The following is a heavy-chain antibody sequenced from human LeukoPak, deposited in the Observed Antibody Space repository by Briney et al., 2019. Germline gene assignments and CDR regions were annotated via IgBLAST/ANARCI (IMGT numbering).Heavy chain of an antibody. CDR3: ARTKDDILTGFGSFYYYYCMDV. V-gene: IGHV1-69*05. D-gene: IGHD3-9*01. CDR1: GGTFSSYA. CDR2: IIPIFGTA. J-gene: IGHJ6*03. Sequence: SVKVSCKASGGTFSSYAISWVRQAPGQGLEWMGGIIPIFGTANYAQKFQGRVTITTDESTSTAYMELSSLRSEDTAVYYCARTKDDILTGFGSFYYYYCMDVWGKGTTVTVSS.